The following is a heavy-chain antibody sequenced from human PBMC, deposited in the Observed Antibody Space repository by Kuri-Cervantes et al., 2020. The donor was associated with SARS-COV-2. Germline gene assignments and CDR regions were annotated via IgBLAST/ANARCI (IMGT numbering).Heavy chain of an antibody. CDR2: INHSGST. D-gene: IGHD3-3*01. J-gene: IGHJ6*02. CDR3: ARVWGWSGYYFHYGMDV. Sequence: SGTLCLTCAVYGWSFSGYYWSWIRQPPGKGLEWIGEINHSGSTNYNPSLKSRVTISLATSKKQFSLKLSSVTAADTAVYYCARVWGWSGYYFHYGMDVWGQGTTVTVSS. CDR1: GWSFSGYY. V-gene: IGHV4-34*01.